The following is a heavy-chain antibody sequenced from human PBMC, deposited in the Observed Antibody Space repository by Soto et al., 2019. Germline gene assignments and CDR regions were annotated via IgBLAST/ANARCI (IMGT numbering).Heavy chain of an antibody. D-gene: IGHD1-1*01. CDR1: GYTFTSYA. CDR3: AREGAKGTGNWFDH. CDR2: INAGNGNT. V-gene: IGHV1-3*01. J-gene: IGHJ5*02. Sequence: QVQLVQSGAEVKKPGASVKVSCKASGYTFTSYAMHWVRQAPGQRLEWMGWINAGNGNTKYSQKFQGRVTITRDTSASTGYMELSSLRSEDTAVYYCAREGAKGTGNWFDHWGQGTLVTVSS.